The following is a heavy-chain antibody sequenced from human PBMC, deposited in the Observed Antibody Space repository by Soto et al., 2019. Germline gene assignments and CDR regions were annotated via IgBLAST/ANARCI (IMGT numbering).Heavy chain of an antibody. CDR3: ARDTGDGTFDF. V-gene: IGHV1-3*01. CDR1: GYTFSSYA. D-gene: IGHD7-27*01. Sequence: ASVKVSCKASGYTFSSYAMHWVRQAPGQRLEWMGWINAGYGNTKSSQRFQDRVTISRDTSASTAYMELTSLRSEDTAVYYCARDTGDGTFDFWGQGTLVTVSS. CDR2: INAGYGNT. J-gene: IGHJ4*02.